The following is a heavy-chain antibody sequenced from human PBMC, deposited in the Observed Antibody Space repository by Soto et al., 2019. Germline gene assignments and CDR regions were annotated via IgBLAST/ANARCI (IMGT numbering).Heavy chain of an antibody. V-gene: IGHV3-23*01. J-gene: IGHJ5*01. D-gene: IGHD1-26*01. CDR3: AKDAVSYNGKWDWFDS. CDR2: IGGGNTDR. Sequence: DVQLLESGGGLVQPGGSLTLSCAASRFIFSDYAMNWVRQAQGKGLEWVSSIGGGNTDRYYADSVKGRFIISRDNSKNTMYLQMNSLRDDDTAVYYCAKDAVSYNGKWDWFDSWGQGTLVAVSS. CDR1: RFIFSDYA.